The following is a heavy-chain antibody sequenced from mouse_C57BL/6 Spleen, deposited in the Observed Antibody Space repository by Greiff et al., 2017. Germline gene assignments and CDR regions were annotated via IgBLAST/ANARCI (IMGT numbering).Heavy chain of an antibody. CDR1: GFTFSDYY. Sequence: EVQVVESEGGLVQPGSSMKLSCTASGFTFSDYYMAWVRQVPEKGLEWVANINYDGSSTYYLDSLKSRFIISRDNAKNILYLQMSSLKSEDTATYYCARGKFWNDYWGQGTSVTVSS. V-gene: IGHV5-16*01. CDR3: ARGKFWNDY. CDR2: INYDGSST. J-gene: IGHJ4*01.